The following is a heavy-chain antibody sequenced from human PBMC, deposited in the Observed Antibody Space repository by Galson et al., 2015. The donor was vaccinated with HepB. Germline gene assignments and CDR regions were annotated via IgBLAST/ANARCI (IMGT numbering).Heavy chain of an antibody. Sequence: SETLSLTCTVSGGSINSHYWSWIRQPPGKGLEWIGYIYYTGTTNYNPSLKSRVTISVDTSKNQFSLKLSSVTAADTAVYYCASLGYSYGPSHYWGQGTLVTVSS. D-gene: IGHD5-18*01. CDR3: ASLGYSYGPSHY. CDR1: GGSINSHY. V-gene: IGHV4-59*08. J-gene: IGHJ4*02. CDR2: IYYTGTT.